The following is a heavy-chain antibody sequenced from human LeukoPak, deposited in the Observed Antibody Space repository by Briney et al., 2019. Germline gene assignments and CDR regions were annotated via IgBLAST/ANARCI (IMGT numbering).Heavy chain of an antibody. V-gene: IGHV1-8*01. CDR3: ARGVRYYYDSSGCNPFDY. J-gene: IGHJ4*02. CDR2: MNPNSGNT. Sequence: GASVNVSYKASGYPFTRYDINWVRQATGQGLEWMGWMNPNSGNTGYAQKFQGRVTMTRNTSISTAYMELSSLRSEDTAVYYCARGVRYYYDSSGCNPFDYWGQGTLVTVSS. D-gene: IGHD3-22*01. CDR1: GYPFTRYD.